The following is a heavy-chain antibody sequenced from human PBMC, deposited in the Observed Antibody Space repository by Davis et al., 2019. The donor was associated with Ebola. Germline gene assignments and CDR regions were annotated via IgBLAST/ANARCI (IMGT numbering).Heavy chain of an antibody. Sequence: HTGGSLRLSCAAYGFTFSDYWMHWVRHAPGKGLVWVSRINYDGSRTVYADPVKGRFTISRDNAKNTVYMQMNSLSAEDTAVYYCAREREEGTNKNFDYWGQGSLVTVSS. CDR3: AREREEGTNKNFDY. J-gene: IGHJ4*02. D-gene: IGHD1/OR15-1a*01. CDR2: INYDGSRT. V-gene: IGHV3-74*01. CDR1: GFTFSDYW.